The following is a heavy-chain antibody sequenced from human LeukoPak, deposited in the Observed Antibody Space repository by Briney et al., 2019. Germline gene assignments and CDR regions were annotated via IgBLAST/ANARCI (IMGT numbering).Heavy chain of an antibody. Sequence: GRSLRLSCAASGFAFDDYAMHWVRQAPGKGLEWVSGISWNRGSIGYADSVKGRFTISRDNAKNSLYLQMNSLRAEDTALYYCAKDTGSYYYYGMDVWGQGTTVTVSS. D-gene: IGHD1-1*01. CDR1: GFAFDDYA. CDR3: AKDTGSYYYYGMDV. V-gene: IGHV3-9*01. CDR2: ISWNRGSI. J-gene: IGHJ6*02.